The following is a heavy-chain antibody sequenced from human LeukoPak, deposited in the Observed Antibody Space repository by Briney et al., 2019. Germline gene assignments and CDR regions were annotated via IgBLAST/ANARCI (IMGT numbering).Heavy chain of an antibody. Sequence: PSETLSLTCTVSGGSISDSSYYWGWIRRPPGKGLEWIGTIFYSGNTYYNPSLKSRVTMPVDTSNNQFSLTLNSVTAADTAVYYCAREGRADRITAVGTDAFHIWGQGTMVTVSS. V-gene: IGHV4-39*07. D-gene: IGHD6-13*01. J-gene: IGHJ3*02. CDR1: GGSISDSSYY. CDR2: IFYSGNT. CDR3: AREGRADRITAVGTDAFHI.